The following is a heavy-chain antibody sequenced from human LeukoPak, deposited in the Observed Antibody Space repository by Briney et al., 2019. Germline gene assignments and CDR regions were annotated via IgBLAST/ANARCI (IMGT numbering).Heavy chain of an antibody. Sequence: GGSLRLSCAASGFTFSSYGMHWVRQAPGKGLEWVAVISYDGSNKYYADSVKGRFTIPRDNSKNSLYLEMNSLRAEDTAVYYCATYYYDSSGSPFDYWGQGTLVTVSS. CDR2: ISYDGSNK. V-gene: IGHV3-30*03. CDR3: ATYYYDSSGSPFDY. J-gene: IGHJ4*02. CDR1: GFTFSSYG. D-gene: IGHD3-22*01.